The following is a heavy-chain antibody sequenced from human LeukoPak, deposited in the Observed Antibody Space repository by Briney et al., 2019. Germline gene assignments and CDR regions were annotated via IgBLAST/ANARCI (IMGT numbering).Heavy chain of an antibody. J-gene: IGHJ6*03. D-gene: IGHD6-6*01. CDR2: INPSGGST. CDR1: GYTFTSYY. CDR3: ARGLGSTIAALNYYYMDV. Sequence: ASVKVSCKASGYTFTSYYMHWVRQAPGQGLEWMGVINPSGGSTSYAQKFQGRVTVTTDESTSTAYMELSSLRSEDTAVYYCARGLGSTIAALNYYYMDVWGKGTTVTVSS. V-gene: IGHV1-46*01.